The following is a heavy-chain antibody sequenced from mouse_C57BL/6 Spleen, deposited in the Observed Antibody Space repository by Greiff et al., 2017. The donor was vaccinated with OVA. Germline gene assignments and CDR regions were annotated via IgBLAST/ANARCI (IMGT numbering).Heavy chain of an antibody. CDR2: IDPEDGDT. J-gene: IGHJ1*03. CDR3: TAHYYGSNWYFDV. CDR1: GFNIKDYY. D-gene: IGHD1-1*01. Sequence: DVKLQESGAELVRPGASVKLSCTASGFNIKDYYMHWVKQRPEQGLEWIGRIDPEDGDTEYAPKFQGKATMTADTSSNTAYLQLSSLTSEDTAVYYCTAHYYGSNWYFDVWGTGTTVTVSS. V-gene: IGHV14-1*01.